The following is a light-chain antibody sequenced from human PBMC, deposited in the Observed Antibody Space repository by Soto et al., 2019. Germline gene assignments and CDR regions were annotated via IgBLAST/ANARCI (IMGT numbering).Light chain of an antibody. V-gene: IGLV2-14*01. CDR1: SSDIGAYDY. J-gene: IGLJ1*01. CDR2: EVN. Sequence: QSALTQPASLSWSPGQSIPISCTGTSSDIGAYDYVSWFQQHPGKAPKLMISEVNTRPSGVSNRFSGSKSGNTAYLTISGLQVEDEAEYFCVSFTTTSTHVFGTGTKVTVL. CDR3: VSFTTTSTHV.